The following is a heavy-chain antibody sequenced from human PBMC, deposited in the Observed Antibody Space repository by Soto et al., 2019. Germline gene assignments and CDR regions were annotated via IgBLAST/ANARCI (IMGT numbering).Heavy chain of an antibody. V-gene: IGHV4-4*07. CDR1: GGSISSYY. D-gene: IGHD6-19*01. CDR2: IYTSGST. J-gene: IGHJ6*02. Sequence: SETLSLTCTVSGGSISSYYWSWIRQPAGKGLEWIGRIYTSGSTNYNPSLKSRVTMSVDTSKNQSSLKLSSVTAADTAVYYCGTSGYSSGWYGGGYYYYYGMDVWGQGTTVTVSS. CDR3: GTSGYSSGWYGGGYYYYYGMDV.